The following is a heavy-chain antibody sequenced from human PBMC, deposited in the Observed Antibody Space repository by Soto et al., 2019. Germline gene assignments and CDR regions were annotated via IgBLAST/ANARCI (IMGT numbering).Heavy chain of an antibody. CDR1: GFTVSSNY. D-gene: IGHD3-22*01. Sequence: GGSLRLSCAASGFTVSSNYMSWVRQAPGKGLEWVSVIYSGGSTYYADSVKGRFTISRDNSKNTLYLQMNSLRAEDTAVYYCARGYGYDSSGYPPVGFDYWGQGTLVTVSS. CDR2: IYSGGST. V-gene: IGHV3-53*01. CDR3: ARGYGYDSSGYPPVGFDY. J-gene: IGHJ4*02.